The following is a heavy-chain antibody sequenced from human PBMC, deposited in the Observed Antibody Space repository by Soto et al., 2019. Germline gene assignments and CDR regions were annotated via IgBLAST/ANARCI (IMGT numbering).Heavy chain of an antibody. CDR2: ISSRGDTI. J-gene: IGHJ6*02. CDR3: SRDRDGMDV. Sequence: EVQLVESGGGLVQPGGSLRLYCAASAFSFSSYEMNWVRQPPGKGLEWVSYISSRGDTIYYVDSVKGRFIISRDNAKNSLYLQMDSLRVEDTAVYYCSRDRDGMDVWGQGTTVTVSS. CDR1: AFSFSSYE. V-gene: IGHV3-48*03.